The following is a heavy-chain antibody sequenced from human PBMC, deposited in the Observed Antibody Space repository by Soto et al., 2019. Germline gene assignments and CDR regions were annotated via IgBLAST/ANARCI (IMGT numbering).Heavy chain of an antibody. CDR3: ARDGEYGSGWYSFDP. D-gene: IGHD6-13*01. J-gene: IGHJ5*02. CDR1: GGSITSGNSYS. V-gene: IGHV4-30-2*01. Sequence: PSETLSLTCAVSGGSITSGNSYSWAWIRQPPGRGLEWIGSISQTGATSYNPSLKSRVSVSLDKSKNQFSLRLSSVTAADTAVYYCARDGEYGSGWYSFDPWGQGTRVTVSS. CDR2: ISQTGAT.